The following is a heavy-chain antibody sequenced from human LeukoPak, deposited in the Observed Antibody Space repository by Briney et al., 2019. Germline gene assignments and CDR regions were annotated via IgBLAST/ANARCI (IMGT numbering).Heavy chain of an antibody. CDR1: GFTFSSFY. CDR3: ARDSTTHYGSGSYT. CDR2: IKHDGSEK. Sequence: GGSLRLSCAASGFTFSSFYMSWVRQAPGKGLEWVANIKHDGSEKYYVDSVRGRFTISRDNARNSLYLQMNSLRAEDTAVYYCARDSTTHYGSGSYTWGQGTLVTVSS. V-gene: IGHV3-7*01. D-gene: IGHD3-10*01. J-gene: IGHJ4*02.